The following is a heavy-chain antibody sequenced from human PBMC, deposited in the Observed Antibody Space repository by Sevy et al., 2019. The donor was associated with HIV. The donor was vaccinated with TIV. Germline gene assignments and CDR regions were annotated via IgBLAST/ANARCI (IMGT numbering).Heavy chain of an antibody. V-gene: IGHV3-9*01. Sequence: GGSLRLSCAASGFSFDDYAMHWVRQAPGKGLEWVSGISWNSAFIGYADSLKGRYTISRDNAKNSLYLQINSLKPEDTAFYCCAKDGGSGSGPSAEYFHHWGQGTLVTVSS. D-gene: IGHD6-19*01. CDR2: ISWNSAFI. CDR1: GFSFDDYA. J-gene: IGHJ1*01. CDR3: AKDGGSGSGPSAEYFHH.